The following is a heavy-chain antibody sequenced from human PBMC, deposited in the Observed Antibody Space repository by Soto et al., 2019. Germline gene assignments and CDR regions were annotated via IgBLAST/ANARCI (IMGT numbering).Heavy chain of an antibody. J-gene: IGHJ1*01. V-gene: IGHV1-2*04. Sequence: QVQLVQSGAEVKKPGASVKVSCKASGYTFTGYYMHWVRQAPGQGLEWMGWINPNSGGTNYAQKFQGWVTMTRDTSISTAYMELSRLRSDDTAVYYCARGESPSDYSSSWYHLPTRAYFQHWGQGTLVTVSS. CDR3: ARGESPSDYSSSWYHLPTRAYFQH. D-gene: IGHD6-13*01. CDR2: INPNSGGT. CDR1: GYTFTGYY.